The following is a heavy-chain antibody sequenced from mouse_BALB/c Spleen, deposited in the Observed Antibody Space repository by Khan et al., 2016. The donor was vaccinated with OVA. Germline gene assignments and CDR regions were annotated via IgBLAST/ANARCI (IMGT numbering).Heavy chain of an antibody. CDR2: IWSAGTT. CDR1: GFSLTTYG. J-gene: IGHJ3*01. Sequence: QVQLKESGPGLVLPSQSLSITCTVSGFSLTTYGIHWVRQSPGKGLEWLGVIWSAGTTDFNAAFISRMSISKDNSKSQVFFKVNSLQPDDTATYYCARNSYMYDFTYWGQGTLVTVSA. D-gene: IGHD2-14*01. CDR3: ARNSYMYDFTY. V-gene: IGHV2-2*01.